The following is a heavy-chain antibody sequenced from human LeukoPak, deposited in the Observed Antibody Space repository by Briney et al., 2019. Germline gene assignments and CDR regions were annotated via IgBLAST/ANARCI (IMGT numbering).Heavy chain of an antibody. CDR2: IHYSGST. Sequence: SETLSLTCSVSGGSINSYYWSWIRQSPGKGLEWIGYIHYSGSTNYNPSLKSRVTISVDTSKNQFSLKLSSVTAADTAVYYCAGLIRPGWFDPWGQGTLVTVSS. J-gene: IGHJ5*02. V-gene: IGHV4-59*08. CDR1: GGSINSYY. CDR3: AGLIRPGWFDP. D-gene: IGHD1-14*01.